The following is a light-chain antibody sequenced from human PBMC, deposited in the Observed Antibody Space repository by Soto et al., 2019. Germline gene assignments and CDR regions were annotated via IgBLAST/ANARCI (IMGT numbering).Light chain of an antibody. CDR1: ETIKSW. Sequence: DIPMTQSPSTLYASVGDRVTIACRASETIKSWLAWYQQQPGKAPKLLIYKASSLQSGVPSRFSGSGSGTEFTLTSRSLQADDFATYFCQQDNSYPYTFGQGTRLEIK. V-gene: IGKV1-5*03. CDR2: KAS. J-gene: IGKJ2*01. CDR3: QQDNSYPYT.